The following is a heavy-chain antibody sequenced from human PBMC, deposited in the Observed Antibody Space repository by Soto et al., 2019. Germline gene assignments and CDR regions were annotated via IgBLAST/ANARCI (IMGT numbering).Heavy chain of an antibody. D-gene: IGHD5-12*01. J-gene: IGHJ6*02. CDR3: ERDKDRLQLGGNYYYILDV. Sequence: QVQLEQSGAEVKKPGSSVKVSCKASGGTFRNSAISWVRQAPGQGLEWVGGIMPIFRTPDYAQKFQGRVTITADESTSTAYMELSGLRSDDTAVYYCERDKDRLQLGGNYYYILDVWGQGTTVTVSS. V-gene: IGHV1-69*12. CDR1: GGTFRNSA. CDR2: IMPIFRTP.